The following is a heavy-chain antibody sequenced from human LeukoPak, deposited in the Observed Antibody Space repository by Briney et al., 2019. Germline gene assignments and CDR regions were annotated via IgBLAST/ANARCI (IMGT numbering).Heavy chain of an antibody. D-gene: IGHD6-6*01. Sequence: GGSLRLSCAASGFTFSSYAMSWVRQAPGKGLEWVSTISGSGGSTFYADSVKGRYTISRDNSKNTVYLQMNSLRPEDTAVYYCAKDRGYSSSCHDSWGQGTLVTVSS. CDR2: ISGSGGST. CDR1: GFTFSSYA. J-gene: IGHJ4*02. CDR3: AKDRGYSSSCHDS. V-gene: IGHV3-23*01.